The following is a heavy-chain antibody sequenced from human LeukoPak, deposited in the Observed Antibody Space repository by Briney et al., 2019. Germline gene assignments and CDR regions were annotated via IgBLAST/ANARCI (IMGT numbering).Heavy chain of an antibody. CDR2: INVNGGAM. CDR1: GFSFKDYY. V-gene: IGHV3-11*01. J-gene: IGHJ4*02. Sequence: PGGSLRFSCAASGFSFKDYYFSWIRQAPGKGLEWVSFINVNGGAMYYADFVKGRFTISRDNAKSSLYLEMNSLRVEDTAVYYCARGPRILAAGSYYFDYWGQGSLVTVSS. CDR3: ARGPRILAAGSYYFDY. D-gene: IGHD6-13*01.